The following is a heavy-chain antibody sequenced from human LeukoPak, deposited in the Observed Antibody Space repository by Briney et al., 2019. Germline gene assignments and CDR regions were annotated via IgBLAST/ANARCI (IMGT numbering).Heavy chain of an antibody. CDR2: ISSDGSYI. V-gene: IGHV3-21*04. CDR3: ATPGYCSSTSCHSKYYYYGMDV. CDR1: GLTFNNYN. J-gene: IGHJ6*02. Sequence: PGGSLRLSCVASGLTFNNYNMNWVRQAPGKGLEWVSLISSDGSYIYYADSVRGRFTISRDNSKNTLYLQMNSLRAEDTAVYYCATPGYCSSTSCHSKYYYYGMDVWGQGTTVTVS. D-gene: IGHD2-2*02.